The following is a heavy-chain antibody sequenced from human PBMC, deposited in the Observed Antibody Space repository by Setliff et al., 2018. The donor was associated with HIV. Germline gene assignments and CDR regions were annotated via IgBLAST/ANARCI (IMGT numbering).Heavy chain of an antibody. CDR1: GDSISSYS. V-gene: IGHV4-59*01. J-gene: IGHJ4*02. CDR3: ARDVGSHYDSREYYFDY. CDR2: IYYSGRT. D-gene: IGHD3-22*01. Sequence: LSLTCTVSGDSISSYSWSWIRQPPGKGLEWIGHIYYSGRTNYNPSLKSRVTISVDTSKNQFSLKLSAVTAADTAVYYCARDVGSHYDSREYYFDYWGQGTLVTVSS.